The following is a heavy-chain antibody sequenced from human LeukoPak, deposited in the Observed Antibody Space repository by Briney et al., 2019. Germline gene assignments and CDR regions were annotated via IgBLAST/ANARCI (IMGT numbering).Heavy chain of an antibody. Sequence: SETLSLTCAVCGVSFSGYYWSWIRQTPGKGLEWIGEINHGGGTNCNTSLESRVTMSVDTSKSQFTLKLNSVTAADTAVYYCAKVYSSSSRDSFDVWGPGTMVIVSS. CDR1: GVSFSGYY. CDR3: AKVYSSSSRDSFDV. V-gene: IGHV4-34*01. CDR2: INHGGGT. D-gene: IGHD6-6*01. J-gene: IGHJ3*01.